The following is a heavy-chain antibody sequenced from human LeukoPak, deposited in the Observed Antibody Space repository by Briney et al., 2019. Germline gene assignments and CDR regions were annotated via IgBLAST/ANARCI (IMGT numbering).Heavy chain of an antibody. CDR3: ARQSIFGVREFDY. CDR2: INPSDSDT. D-gene: IGHD3-3*01. J-gene: IGHJ4*02. Sequence: GESLKISCKGSGYTFNTYWIGWVRQMPGKGLEWMGIINPSDSDTTYSPSFQGQVTISADRSISTAYLQWSSLKASDTAMYYCARQSIFGVREFDYWGQGTLVTVSS. CDR1: GYTFNTYW. V-gene: IGHV5-51*01.